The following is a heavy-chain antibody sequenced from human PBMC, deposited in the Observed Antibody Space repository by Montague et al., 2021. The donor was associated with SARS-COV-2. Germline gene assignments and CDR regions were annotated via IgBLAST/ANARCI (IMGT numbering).Heavy chain of an antibody. Sequence: FLRLSCAASGFNFNNYGMHWVRQTPGRGLEWMAVISYDGSKKYYADSLRGRFTISRDNSEKTLFLQMTGLRPEDTAVYYCARATALLWFGEGKTAFDPWGQGTLVTVSS. CDR3: ARATALLWFGEGKTAFDP. D-gene: IGHD3-10*01. CDR2: ISYDGSKK. J-gene: IGHJ5*02. V-gene: IGHV3-30*03. CDR1: GFNFNNYG.